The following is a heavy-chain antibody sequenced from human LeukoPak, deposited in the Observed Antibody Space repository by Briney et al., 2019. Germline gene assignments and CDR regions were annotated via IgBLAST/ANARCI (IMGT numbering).Heavy chain of an antibody. CDR1: GYTFTDYY. Sequence: ASVKVSCKASGYTFTDYYMHWVRQAPGQGLEWMGWINPKSGDTGYAQQFQGRVTMTRDTSISTAYLELSSLRSDDTAVYYCTRGRILYDSSDLSHKGGGYWGQGTLVTVSS. CDR3: TRGRILYDSSDLSHKGGGY. V-gene: IGHV1-2*02. CDR2: INPKSGDT. D-gene: IGHD3-22*01. J-gene: IGHJ4*02.